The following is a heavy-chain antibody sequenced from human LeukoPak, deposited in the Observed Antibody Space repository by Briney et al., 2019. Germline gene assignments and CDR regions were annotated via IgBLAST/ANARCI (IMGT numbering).Heavy chain of an antibody. D-gene: IGHD3-9*01. J-gene: IGHJ4*02. CDR3: AAFTYYQILTGYKAGSADY. CDR1: GFTFSSYG. Sequence: SGGSLRLSCAASGFTFSSYGMHWVRQAPGKGLEWVSSISSSSSYIYYADSVKGRFTISRDNAKNSLYLQMNSLRAEDTAVYYCAAFTYYQILTGYKAGSADYWGQGTLVTVSS. CDR2: ISSSSSYI. V-gene: IGHV3-21*01.